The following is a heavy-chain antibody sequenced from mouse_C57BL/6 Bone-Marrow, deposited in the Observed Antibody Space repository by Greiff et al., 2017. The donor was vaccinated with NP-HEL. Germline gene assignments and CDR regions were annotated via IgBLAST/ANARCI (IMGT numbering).Heavy chain of an antibody. Sequence: EVKLMESGGDLVKPGGSLKLSCAASGFTFSSYGMSWVRQTPDKRLEWVATISSGGSYTYYPDSVKGRFTISRDNAKNTLYLQMSSLKSEDTAMYYCARRSYFDVWGKGTTVTVSS. CDR1: GFTFSSYG. J-gene: IGHJ1*03. V-gene: IGHV5-6*02. CDR2: ISSGGSYT. CDR3: ARRSYFDV.